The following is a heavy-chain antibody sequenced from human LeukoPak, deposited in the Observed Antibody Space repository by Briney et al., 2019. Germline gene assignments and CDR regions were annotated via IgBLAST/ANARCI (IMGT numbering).Heavy chain of an antibody. CDR2: ISSNGGST. CDR3: ARDRATIYYMDV. V-gene: IGHV3-64*01. J-gene: IGHJ6*03. D-gene: IGHD4/OR15-4a*01. Sequence: GRSLRLSCAASGFTFSSYAMHWVRQAPGKGLEYVSAISSNGGSTYYANSVKGRFTISRDNSKNTLYLQMGSLRAEDTAVYYCARDRATIYYMDVWGKGTTVTISS. CDR1: GFTFSSYA.